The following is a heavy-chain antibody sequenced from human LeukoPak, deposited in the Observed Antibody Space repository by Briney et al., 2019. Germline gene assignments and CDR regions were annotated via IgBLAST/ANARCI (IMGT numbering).Heavy chain of an antibody. CDR3: AKSALGEIDYYGMDV. CDR1: GFTFSSYG. V-gene: IGHV3-30*18. D-gene: IGHD3-16*01. J-gene: IGHJ6*02. Sequence: PSRRSLRLSCAASGFTFSSYGMHWVRQAPGKGLEWMAVISYDGSNKFYADSVKGRFTISRDNSKNTLFLQMNSLRAEDTAVYYCAKSALGEIDYYGMDVWGQGTTVSVSS. CDR2: ISYDGSNK.